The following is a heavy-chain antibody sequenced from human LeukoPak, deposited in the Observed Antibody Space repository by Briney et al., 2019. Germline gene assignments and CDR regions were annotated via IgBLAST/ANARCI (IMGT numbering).Heavy chain of an antibody. Sequence: SETLSLTCTVSGGSISSYYWSWIRRPPGKGLEWIGYIYYSGSTNYNPSLKSRVTISVDTSKNQFSLKLSSVTAADTAVYYCARTPREVWFDPWGQGTLVTVSS. CDR3: ARTPREVWFDP. CDR2: IYYSGST. D-gene: IGHD1-26*01. CDR1: GGSISSYY. J-gene: IGHJ5*02. V-gene: IGHV4-59*01.